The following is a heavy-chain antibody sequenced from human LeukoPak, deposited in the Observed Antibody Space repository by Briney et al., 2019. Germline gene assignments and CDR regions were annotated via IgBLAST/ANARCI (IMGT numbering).Heavy chain of an antibody. CDR1: GFTVSTNR. CDR2: IYSGGTT. D-gene: IGHD5-18*01. J-gene: IGHJ4*02. V-gene: IGHV3-53*04. CDR3: ARVDTVMAYYFDL. Sequence: LGGSLRLSCAASGFTVSTNRMTWVRQAPGKGLEWVSTIYSGGTTYYADSVMGRFTISRHNSRNTLYLQMNSLRAEDTAVYYCARVDTVMAYYFDLWGQGTLVTVSS.